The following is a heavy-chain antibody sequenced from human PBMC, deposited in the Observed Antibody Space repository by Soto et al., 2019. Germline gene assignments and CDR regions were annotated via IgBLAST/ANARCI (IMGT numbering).Heavy chain of an antibody. V-gene: IGHV1-24*01. CDR1: GYTLTELS. CDR2: FDPEDGET. CDR3: VTVDFWSGYFSPQYYYMDV. Sequence: GASVKVSCKVSGYTLTELSMHWVRQAPGKGLEWMGGFDPEDGETIYAQKFQGRVTMTEDTSTDTAYMELSSLRSEDTAVYYCVTVDFWSGYFSPQYYYMDVWGEGTTVTVSS. D-gene: IGHD3-3*01. J-gene: IGHJ6*03.